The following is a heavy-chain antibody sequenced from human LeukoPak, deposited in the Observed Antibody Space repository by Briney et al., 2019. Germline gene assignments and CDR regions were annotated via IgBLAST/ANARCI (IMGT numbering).Heavy chain of an antibody. J-gene: IGHJ4*02. D-gene: IGHD3-10*01. Sequence: SQTPSLTCTVSADSLSSGGHYWAWIRQFPGKGLESIGFIHHSGRSRHNPSLKDRVAISVDTSRKQFALKLSSVTAADTAMYYCARGGNRFGGFYFDYWGQGIQVTVSA. CDR2: IHHSGRS. V-gene: IGHV4-31*03. CDR1: ADSLSSGGHY. CDR3: ARGGNRFGGFYFDY.